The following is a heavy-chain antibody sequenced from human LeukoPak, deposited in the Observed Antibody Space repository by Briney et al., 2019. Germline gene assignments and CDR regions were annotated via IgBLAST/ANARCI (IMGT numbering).Heavy chain of an antibody. D-gene: IGHD6-6*01. Sequence: SETLSLTCTVSGGSISSGNYYWSWIRQPPGKGLEWIGYIFYLGSTYYNPSLKSRVSISVNTFKNQFSPKLTAVTAADTAVYYCARKYPDHWFDPWGQGTLVTVSS. J-gene: IGHJ5*02. CDR2: IFYLGST. V-gene: IGHV4-30-4*01. CDR1: GGSISSGNYY. CDR3: ARKYPDHWFDP.